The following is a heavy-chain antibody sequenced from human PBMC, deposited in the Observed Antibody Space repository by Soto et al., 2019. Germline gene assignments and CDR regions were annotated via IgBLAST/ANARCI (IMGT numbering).Heavy chain of an antibody. CDR2: IYYSGRN. D-gene: IGHD6-6*01. CDR3: ASFSRSDYVSFDY. J-gene: IGHJ4*02. V-gene: IGHV4-59*01. Sequence: QVQLQESGPGLVKPSETLSLTCIVSGGSISSYYWSWIRQPPGKGLEWIGDIYYSGRNNYNPSIKSRVTLSLDTSKNQSSLKLSSVTAADTAVYYCASFSRSDYVSFDYWGQGTLVTVSS. CDR1: GGSISSYY.